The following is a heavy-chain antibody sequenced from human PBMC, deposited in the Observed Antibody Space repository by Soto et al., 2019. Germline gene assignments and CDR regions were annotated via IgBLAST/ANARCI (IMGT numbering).Heavy chain of an antibody. Sequence: SETLSLTCSVYGGSFSVYYWSWIRPPPGKGLEWIGEINHSGSTNYNPSLKSRVTISVDTSKNQFSLKLSSVTAADTAVYYCARASIAARSWFDPWGQGTLVTVSS. V-gene: IGHV4-34*01. CDR1: GGSFSVYY. CDR2: INHSGST. D-gene: IGHD6-6*01. CDR3: ARASIAARSWFDP. J-gene: IGHJ5*02.